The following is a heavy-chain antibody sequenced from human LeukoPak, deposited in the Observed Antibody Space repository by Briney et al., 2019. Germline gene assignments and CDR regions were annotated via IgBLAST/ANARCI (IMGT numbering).Heavy chain of an antibody. J-gene: IGHJ3*02. CDR2: MNPNSGNT. V-gene: IGHV1-8*03. CDR1: GYTFTSYD. Sequence: ASVKVSCKASGYTFTSYDINWVRQATGQGLEWMGWMNPNSGNTGYAQKFQGRVTITRNTSISTAYMELSSLRSGDTAVYYCARALSHIEQWLVLSAFDIWGQGTMVTVSS. CDR3: ARALSHIEQWLVLSAFDI. D-gene: IGHD6-19*01.